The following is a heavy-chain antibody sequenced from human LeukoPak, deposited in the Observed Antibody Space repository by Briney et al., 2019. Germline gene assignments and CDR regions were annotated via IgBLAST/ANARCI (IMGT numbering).Heavy chain of an antibody. D-gene: IGHD2-15*01. CDR2: IYYSGST. CDR1: GGSISSYY. J-gene: IGHJ6*03. CDR3: ARSYCSGGSCPHYYYYYYMDV. V-gene: IGHV4-59*01. Sequence: SETLSLTWTVSGGSISSYYWSWIRQPPGKGLEWIGYIYYSGSTNYNPSLKSRVTISVDTSKNQFSLKLSSVTAADTAVYYCARSYCSGGSCPHYYYYYYMDVWGKGTTVTVSS.